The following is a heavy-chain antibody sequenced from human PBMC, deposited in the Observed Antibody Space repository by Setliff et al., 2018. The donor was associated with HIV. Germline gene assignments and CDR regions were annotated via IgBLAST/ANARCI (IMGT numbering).Heavy chain of an antibody. D-gene: IGHD5-12*01. Sequence: GGSLRLSCAASGFTFSSYWMYWVRQAPGKGLVWVSRINSDGSSTSYADSVKGRFTISRDNAKNTLYLQMNSLSAEDTAVYYCARQDLGAYAPLRYWGQGTLVTVSS. CDR3: ARQDLGAYAPLRY. CDR2: INSDGSST. J-gene: IGHJ4*02. CDR1: GFTFSSYW. V-gene: IGHV3-74*01.